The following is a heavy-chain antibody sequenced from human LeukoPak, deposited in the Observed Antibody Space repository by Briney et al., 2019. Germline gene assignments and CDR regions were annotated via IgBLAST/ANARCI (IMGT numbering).Heavy chain of an antibody. V-gene: IGHV3-30*02. CDR3: AKDRSTYNVLTGYQDY. Sequence: RGSLRLSCAVSGFTFSRYGMHWVRQTPGKGLEWVALISYDGGNKDYVDSVKGRFTVSRDNSRNTLYLQMNSLRPEDTAVYYCAKDRSTYNVLTGYQDYWGQGTLVTVSS. J-gene: IGHJ4*02. CDR1: GFTFSRYG. CDR2: ISYDGGNK. D-gene: IGHD3-9*01.